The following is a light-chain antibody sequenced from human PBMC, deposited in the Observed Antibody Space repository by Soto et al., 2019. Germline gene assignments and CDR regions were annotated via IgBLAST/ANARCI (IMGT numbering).Light chain of an antibody. CDR2: DVS. CDR3: SSYTSSSTVV. V-gene: IGLV2-14*01. Sequence: QSALTQPASVSGSPGQSITISCTGTSSDVGGYNYVSWYQQYPGKAPKLMIYDVSHRPSGISNRFPGSKSGNTASLTISGLQAEDEADYYCSSYTSSSTVVFGGGTKLTVL. J-gene: IGLJ2*01. CDR1: SSDVGGYNY.